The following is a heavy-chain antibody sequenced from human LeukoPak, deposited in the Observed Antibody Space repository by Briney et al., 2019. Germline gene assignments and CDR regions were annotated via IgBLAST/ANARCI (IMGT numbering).Heavy chain of an antibody. V-gene: IGHV3-74*01. Sequence: GGSPRLSCVASGFTFSNYWMHWVRQAPGKGLMWAARISYDGSSADHADSVKGRFTISRDNAKNTLYLQMNSLRVEDTGVYYCARRRTIGDYDYWGQGTLVTVSS. CDR2: ISYDGSSA. CDR1: GFTFSNYW. D-gene: IGHD3-16*01. CDR3: ARRRTIGDYDY. J-gene: IGHJ4*02.